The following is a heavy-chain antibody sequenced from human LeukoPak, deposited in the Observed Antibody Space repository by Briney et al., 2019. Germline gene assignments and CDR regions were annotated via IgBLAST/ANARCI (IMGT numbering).Heavy chain of an antibody. CDR3: ARGNDILTEGYYFDY. D-gene: IGHD3-9*01. Sequence: ASVKVSCKASGYTFTCYYMHWERQAPGQGLEWMGWINPNSGGTNYAQKFQGRVTMTRDTSISTAYMELSRLRSDDTAVYYCARGNDILTEGYYFDYWGQGTLVTVSS. CDR2: INPNSGGT. V-gene: IGHV1-2*02. J-gene: IGHJ4*02. CDR1: GYTFTCYY.